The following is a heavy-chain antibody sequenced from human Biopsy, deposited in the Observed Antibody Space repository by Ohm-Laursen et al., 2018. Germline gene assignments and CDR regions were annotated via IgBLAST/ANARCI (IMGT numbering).Heavy chain of an antibody. CDR2: IIPMFGIT. CDR3: ATKLTGYFHH. J-gene: IGHJ1*01. D-gene: IGHD3-9*01. CDR1: GGTFSSYD. V-gene: IGHV1-69*10. Sequence: GASVKVSCKASGGTFSSYDISWLRQAPGQGLEWMGGIIPMFGITEFAQKFQGRVTINVDKSTSTVYMELSSLRSDDTAVYYCATKLTGYFHHWGQGTLVIVSS.